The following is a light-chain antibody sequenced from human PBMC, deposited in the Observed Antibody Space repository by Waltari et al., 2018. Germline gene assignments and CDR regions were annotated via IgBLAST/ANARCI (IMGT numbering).Light chain of an antibody. CDR3: QQYNNWPLL. V-gene: IGKV3-15*01. CDR1: QSISSN. J-gene: IGKJ1*01. Sequence: EIVMTQSPATLSVSQGERATLPCRASQSISSNLAWYQQKPGQAPRLRFYGASIRATGIPARFSGSGSGTEFTLTINSMQSEDFAVYYCQQYNNWPLLFGQGTKVEIK. CDR2: GAS.